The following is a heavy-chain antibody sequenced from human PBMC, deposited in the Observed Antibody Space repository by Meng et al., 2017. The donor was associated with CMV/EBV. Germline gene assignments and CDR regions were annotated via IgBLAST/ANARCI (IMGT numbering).Heavy chain of an antibody. CDR2: INHSGST. V-gene: IGHV4-34*01. Sequence: LSLTCAVYGGSFSGYYWSWIRQPPGKGLEWIGAINHSGSTNYNPSLKSRVTISVDTSKNQFSLKLSSVTAADTAVYYCARGGPFDPWGQGTLVTVSS. CDR3: ARGGPFDP. CDR1: GGSFSGYY. J-gene: IGHJ5*02.